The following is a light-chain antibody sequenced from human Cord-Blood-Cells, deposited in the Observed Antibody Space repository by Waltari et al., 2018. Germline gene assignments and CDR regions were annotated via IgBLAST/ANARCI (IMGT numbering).Light chain of an antibody. CDR3: LLSYSGARPV. Sequence: QAVVTPEPPLTVSPGGTATLTRASRTGVVTSGHYPYWFQQKPGQAPRTLIYDTSNKPSWTPARFAGSFLGGEAALTLSGARPEDEAEYYCLLSYSGARPVFGGGTKLTVL. J-gene: IGLJ3*02. V-gene: IGLV7-46*01. CDR2: DTS. CDR1: TGVVTSGHY.